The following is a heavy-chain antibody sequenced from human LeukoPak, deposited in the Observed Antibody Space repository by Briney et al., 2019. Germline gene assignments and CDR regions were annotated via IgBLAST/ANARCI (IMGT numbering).Heavy chain of an antibody. CDR2: INHSGST. CDR3: ARYLDDILTGYDY. CDR1: GGSFSGYY. J-gene: IGHJ4*02. Sequence: SETLSLTCAVYGGSFSGYYWSWIRQPPGKGLEWIGEINHSGSTNYNPSLKSRVTIIVDTSKNQFSLKLSSVTAADTAVYYCARYLDDILTGYDYWGQGTLVTVSS. D-gene: IGHD3-9*01. V-gene: IGHV4-34*01.